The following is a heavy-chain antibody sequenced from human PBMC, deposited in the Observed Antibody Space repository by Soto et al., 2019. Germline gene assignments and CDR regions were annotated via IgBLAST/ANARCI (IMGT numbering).Heavy chain of an antibody. D-gene: IGHD1-7*01. CDR3: ASTILTGTTWSPRGGFDY. V-gene: IGHV1-18*01. CDR1: GYTFTSYG. CDR2: ISAYNGNT. J-gene: IGHJ4*02. Sequence: ASVKVSCKASGYTFTSYGISWVRQAPGQGLEWMGWISAYNGNTNYAQKLQGRVTMTTDTSTSTAYMELRSLRSDDTAVYYCASTILTGTTWSPRGGFDYWGQGTLVTVSS.